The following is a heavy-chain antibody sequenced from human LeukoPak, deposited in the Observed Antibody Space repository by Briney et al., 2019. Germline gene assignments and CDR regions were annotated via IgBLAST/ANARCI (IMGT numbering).Heavy chain of an antibody. V-gene: IGHV3-33*01. Sequence: PGGSLRLSCGASGFTFSSYGMHWVRQAPGKGLEWVAVIWYDGSNKYYADSVKGRFTISRDNSKNTLYLQMNSLRAEDTAVYYCARGEGSYSAHFDYWGQGTLVTVSS. J-gene: IGHJ4*02. CDR2: IWYDGSNK. CDR1: GFTFSSYG. CDR3: ARGEGSYSAHFDY. D-gene: IGHD1-26*01.